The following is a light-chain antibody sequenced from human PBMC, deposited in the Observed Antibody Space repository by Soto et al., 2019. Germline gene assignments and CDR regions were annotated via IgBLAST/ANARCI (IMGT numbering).Light chain of an antibody. V-gene: IGLV1-40*01. CDR3: PSYDSSLSGWV. CDR1: SSNIGARYE. CDR2: ANN. J-gene: IGLJ3*02. Sequence: QSVLTQPPSVSGAPGQRITISCTGSSSNIGARYEVQWYQQLPGTAPKLLIYANNDRPSGPPDRFSGSTSGASASVAITGLQVDDEANYYCPSYDSSLSGWVFGGGTKVTVL.